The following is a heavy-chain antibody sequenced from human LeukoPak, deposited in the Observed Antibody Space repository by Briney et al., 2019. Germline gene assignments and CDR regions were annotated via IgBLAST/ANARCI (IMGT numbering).Heavy chain of an antibody. J-gene: IGHJ4*02. CDR3: ARVYNWNSGVDY. V-gene: IGHV1-2*02. Sequence: ASEKVSCKASGYTFTGYYMHWVRQAPGQGLEWMGWINPNSGGTNYAQKFQGRVTMTRDTSISTAYMELSRLRSDDTAVYYCARVYNWNSGVDYWGQGTLVTVSS. CDR2: INPNSGGT. CDR1: GYTFTGYY. D-gene: IGHD1-7*01.